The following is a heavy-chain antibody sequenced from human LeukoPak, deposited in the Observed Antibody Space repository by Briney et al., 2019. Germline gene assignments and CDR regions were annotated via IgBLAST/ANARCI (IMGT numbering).Heavy chain of an antibody. J-gene: IGHJ4*02. D-gene: IGHD6-13*01. CDR2: INHSGNT. CDR1: GGSFGGYH. Sequence: SETLSLTCAVYGGSFGGYHWSWIRQPPGKGLEWIGEINHSGNTNYNPSLKSRVTISVDTSKNQFSLKLSSVTAADTAVYYCARGLSSSWSGTFDYWGQGTLVTVSS. V-gene: IGHV4-34*01. CDR3: ARGLSSSWSGTFDY.